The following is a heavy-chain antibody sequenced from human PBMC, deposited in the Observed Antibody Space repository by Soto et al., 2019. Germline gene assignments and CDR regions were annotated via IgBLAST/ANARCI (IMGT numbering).Heavy chain of an antibody. CDR1: GYTFTSYD. CDR3: ARERTGTTSMDV. CDR2: MNPNSGNT. J-gene: IGHJ6*02. D-gene: IGHD1-1*01. Sequence: QVQLVQXGXEVKKPGXSVKVSCKASGYTFTSYDINWVRQATGQGLEWMGWMNPNSGNTGYAQKFRGRVTMTRNTSISTAYMELSSLRSEDTAVYYCARERTGTTSMDVWGQGTTVTVSS. V-gene: IGHV1-8*01.